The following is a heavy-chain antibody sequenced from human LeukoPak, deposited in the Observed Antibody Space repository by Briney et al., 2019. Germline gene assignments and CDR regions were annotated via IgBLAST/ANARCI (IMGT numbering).Heavy chain of an antibody. CDR3: AREDSGWYLYYFDY. J-gene: IGHJ4*02. D-gene: IGHD6-19*01. V-gene: IGHV3-7*01. CDR1: GFTFSSYA. CDR2: IKQDGSEK. Sequence: GGSLRLSCAASGFTFSSYAMSWVRQAPGKGLEWVANIKQDGSEKYYVDSVKGRFTISRDNAKNSLYLQMNSLRAEDTAVYYCAREDSGWYLYYFDYWGQGTLVTVSS.